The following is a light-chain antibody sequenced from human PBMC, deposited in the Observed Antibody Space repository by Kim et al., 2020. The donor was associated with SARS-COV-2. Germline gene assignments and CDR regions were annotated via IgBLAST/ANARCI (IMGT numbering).Light chain of an antibody. Sequence: SLSPGQTASITCSGDKLGEKYACWYQQKPGHFPVLVIYQDTRRPSGIPERFSGSNSGNSATLTISGTQAMDEADYYCQAWDSSMRVFGGGTQLTVL. CDR2: QDT. CDR3: QAWDSSMRV. CDR1: KLGEKY. V-gene: IGLV3-1*01. J-gene: IGLJ2*01.